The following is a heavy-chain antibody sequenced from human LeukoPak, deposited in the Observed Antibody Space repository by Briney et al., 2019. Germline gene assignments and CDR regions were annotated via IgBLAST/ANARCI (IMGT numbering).Heavy chain of an antibody. CDR3: ARRPPHYYDSSGYYDY. D-gene: IGHD3-22*01. CDR1: GGSISSYY. J-gene: IGHJ4*02. V-gene: IGHV4-59*08. Sequence: SETLSLTCTDPGGSISSYYWSWMRQPPGKGLEWIGYIYYSGSTNYNPSLESRVTISVDTSKNQFSLKLSSLTAADTAVYYCARRPPHYYDSSGYYDYWGQGTLVTVSS. CDR2: IYYSGST.